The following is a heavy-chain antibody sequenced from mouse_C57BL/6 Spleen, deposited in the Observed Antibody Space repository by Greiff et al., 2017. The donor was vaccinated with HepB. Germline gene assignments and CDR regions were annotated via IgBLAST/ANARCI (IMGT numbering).Heavy chain of an antibody. CDR1: GFTFSDYG. Sequence: EVKLMESGGGLVKPGGSLKLSCAASGFTFSDYGMHWVRQAPEKGLEWVAYIRSGSSTIYYADTVKGRFTISRDNAKNTLFLQMTSLRSEDTAMYYCARRNNYDYGRGAVDYWGQGTTLTVSS. V-gene: IGHV5-17*01. D-gene: IGHD2-4*01. CDR3: ARRNNYDYGRGAVDY. CDR2: IRSGSSTI. J-gene: IGHJ2*01.